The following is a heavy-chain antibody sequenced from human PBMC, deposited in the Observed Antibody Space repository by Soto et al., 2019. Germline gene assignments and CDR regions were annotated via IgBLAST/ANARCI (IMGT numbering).Heavy chain of an antibody. J-gene: IGHJ6*02. CDR3: AKYRDLWFGELHYYYYGMDV. CDR1: GFTFSSYG. D-gene: IGHD3-10*01. Sequence: QVQLVESGGGVVQPGRSLRLSCAASGFTFSSYGMHWVRQAPGKGLEWVAVISYDGSNKYYADSVKGRFTISRDNSKNTLYLQMNSLRAEDTAVYYCAKYRDLWFGELHYYYYGMDVWGQGTTVPVSS. V-gene: IGHV3-30*18. CDR2: ISYDGSNK.